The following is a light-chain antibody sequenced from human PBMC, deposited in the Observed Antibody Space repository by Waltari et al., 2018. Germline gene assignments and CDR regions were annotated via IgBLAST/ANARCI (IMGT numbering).Light chain of an antibody. CDR3: LQYNSYPWT. CDR2: KAS. V-gene: IGKV1-5*03. CDR1: QSIVVW. Sequence: DTQMTQSPSSLSASVGDRVTITCRASQSIVVWLAWYQQKPGKAPRLLIYKASYLESGVPSRFSGSASGTAFTLTISSLQADDFATYYCLQYNSYPWTFGQGTTVEIK. J-gene: IGKJ1*01.